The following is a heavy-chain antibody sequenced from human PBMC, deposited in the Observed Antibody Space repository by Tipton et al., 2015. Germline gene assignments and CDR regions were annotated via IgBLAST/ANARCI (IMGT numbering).Heavy chain of an antibody. Sequence: TLSLTCTVSGGSISSYYWSWIRQSPGKGLEWIGYIDYSGSTRYNPSLKSRLTMSVDTSKKQFSLMLSSVTAADTAVYYCARERILCSSTSCPYDYWGQGTLVTVSS. V-gene: IGHV4-59*01. CDR3: ARERILCSSTSCPYDY. J-gene: IGHJ4*02. CDR1: GGSISSYY. CDR2: IDYSGST. D-gene: IGHD2-2*01.